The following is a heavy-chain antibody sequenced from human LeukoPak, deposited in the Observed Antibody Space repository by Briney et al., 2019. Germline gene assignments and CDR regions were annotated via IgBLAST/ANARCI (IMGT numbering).Heavy chain of an antibody. Sequence: GGSLRLSCAASGFTFSSYGMHWVRQAPGKGLEWVAFIRYDGSNKYYADSVKGRFTISRDNSKNTLYLQMNSLRAEDTAVYYCVRGASGSWYPTGLDWRPKLKWYFDLWGRGTLVTVSS. CDR2: IRYDGSNK. CDR1: GFTFSSYG. V-gene: IGHV3-30*02. D-gene: IGHD6-13*01. CDR3: VRGASGSWYPTGLDWRPKLKWYFDL. J-gene: IGHJ2*01.